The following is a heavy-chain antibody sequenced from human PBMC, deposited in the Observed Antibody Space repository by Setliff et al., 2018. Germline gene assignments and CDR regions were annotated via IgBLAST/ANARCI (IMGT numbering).Heavy chain of an antibody. V-gene: IGHV3-33*08. J-gene: IGHJ3*02. CDR3: TRSSGAFDI. Sequence: GGSLRLSCAASGFTFSSYGMHWVRQAPGKGLEWVAFIQFDGSNKYYADSVKGRFTISRDAKNIAYLQMNSLKTEDTAVYYCTRSSGAFDIWGQGTMVTVSS. CDR1: GFTFSSYG. CDR2: IQFDGSNK.